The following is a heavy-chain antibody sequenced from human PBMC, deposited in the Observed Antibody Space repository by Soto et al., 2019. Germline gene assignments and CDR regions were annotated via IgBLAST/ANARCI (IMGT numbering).Heavy chain of an antibody. D-gene: IGHD1-26*01. V-gene: IGHV4-61*01. CDR1: GAPVSSETHF. Sequence: SETLSLTCTVSGAPVSSETHFWTWIRQPPGKGLEWIGYMYYSGITSSNHALKSRVTLSVDRSRNQFSLSLNSVTAADTAVYYCAREDMSGTYYFDYWGPGTQVTVS. CDR3: AREDMSGTYYFDY. J-gene: IGHJ4*02. CDR2: MYYSGIT.